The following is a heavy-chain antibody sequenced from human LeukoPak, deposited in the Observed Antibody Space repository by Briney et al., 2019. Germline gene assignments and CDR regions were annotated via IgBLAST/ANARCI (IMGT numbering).Heavy chain of an antibody. CDR2: INHSGST. D-gene: IGHD3-22*01. CDR3: ARGRSYYYDSSGYSDY. J-gene: IGHJ4*02. Sequence: SXXLSLTCAVYGGSFSGYYWSWIRQPPGKGLEWIGEINHSGSTNYNPSLKSRVTISVDTSKNQFSLKLSSVTAADTAVYYCARGRSYYYDSSGYSDYWGQGTLVTVSS. V-gene: IGHV4-34*01. CDR1: GGSFSGYY.